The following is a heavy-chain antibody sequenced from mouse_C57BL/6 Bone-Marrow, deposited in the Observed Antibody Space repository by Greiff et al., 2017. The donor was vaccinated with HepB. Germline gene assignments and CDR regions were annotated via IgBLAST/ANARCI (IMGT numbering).Heavy chain of an antibody. CDR2: ISDGGSYT. D-gene: IGHD3-2*02. CDR3: ARDEKDSSGSFAY. Sequence: DVKLVESGGGLVKPGGSLKLSCAASGFTFSSYAMSWVRQTPEKRLEWVATISDGGSYTYYPDNVKGRFTISRDNAKNNLYLQMSHLKSEDTAMYYCARDEKDSSGSFAYWGQGTLVTVSA. V-gene: IGHV5-4*01. J-gene: IGHJ3*01. CDR1: GFTFSSYA.